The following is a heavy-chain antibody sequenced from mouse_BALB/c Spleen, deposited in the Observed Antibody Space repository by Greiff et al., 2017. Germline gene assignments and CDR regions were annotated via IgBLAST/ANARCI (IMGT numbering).Heavy chain of an antibody. V-gene: IGHV5-17*02. CDR1: GFTFSSFG. J-gene: IGHJ4*01. CDR2: ISSGSSTI. CDR3: ARSDYGSSHGAMDD. D-gene: IGHD1-1*01. Sequence: EVMLVESGGGLVQPGGSRKLSCAASGFTFSSFGMHWVRQAPEKGLEWVAYISSGSSTIYYADTVKGRFTISRDNPKNTLFLQMTSLRSEDTAMYYCARSDYGSSHGAMDDWGQGTSVTVSS.